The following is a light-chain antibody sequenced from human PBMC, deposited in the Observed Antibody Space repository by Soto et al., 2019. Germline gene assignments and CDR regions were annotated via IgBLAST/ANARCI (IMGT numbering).Light chain of an antibody. J-gene: IGKJ2*01. CDR3: QQTYTFPFA. V-gene: IGKV1-39*01. CDR1: QTIDNY. Sequence: DMQMTQSPSSLSASVGDRVTITCRPSQTIDNYLNWYQHKPGKAPKLLIYGASTLQSGVSSRFTGSASGTDFTLNIDNLQAEDFATYYCQQTYTFPFAFGQGTKLEI. CDR2: GAS.